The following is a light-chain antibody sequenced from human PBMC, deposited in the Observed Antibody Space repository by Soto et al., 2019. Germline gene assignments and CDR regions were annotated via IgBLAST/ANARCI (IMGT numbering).Light chain of an antibody. CDR2: GNS. Sequence: QSALTQPPSVSGAPVQRVTISCTGSSSNIGAGYDVHWYQQLPGTAPKLLIYGNSNRPSGVPDRFSGSKSGTSASLAITGLQAEDEADYYCQSYDSSLSGSDVFGTGTKVTVL. CDR1: SSNIGAGYD. CDR3: QSYDSSLSGSDV. J-gene: IGLJ1*01. V-gene: IGLV1-40*01.